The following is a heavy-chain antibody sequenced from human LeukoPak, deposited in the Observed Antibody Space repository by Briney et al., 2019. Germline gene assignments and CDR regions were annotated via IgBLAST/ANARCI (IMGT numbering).Heavy chain of an antibody. CDR2: IRSTGDST. J-gene: IGHJ4*02. CDR1: GFTFSSYA. CDR3: AKEYLVGALGDYFDY. V-gene: IGHV3-23*01. D-gene: IGHD1-26*01. Sequence: GGSLRLSCAASGFTFSSYAITWVRQAPGKGLEWVSSIRSTGDSTFYADSVKGRFTISRDNSKNTVYLLMNSLRTEDTAVYYCAKEYLVGALGDYFDYWGQGTLVTVSS.